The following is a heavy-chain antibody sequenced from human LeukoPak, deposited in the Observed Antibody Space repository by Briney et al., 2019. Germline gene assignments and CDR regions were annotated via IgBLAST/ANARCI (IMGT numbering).Heavy chain of an antibody. V-gene: IGHV3-48*03. Sequence: GGSLRLSCAASEFTFSTYEMNWVRQAPGKGLEWVSYISSSGSSIYYADSVKGRFTISRDNAKNSLYLQMNSLRAEDTAVYYCAKTSGWHYDYWGQGTLVTVSS. CDR3: AKTSGWHYDY. CDR1: EFTFSTYE. CDR2: ISSSGSSI. D-gene: IGHD6-19*01. J-gene: IGHJ4*02.